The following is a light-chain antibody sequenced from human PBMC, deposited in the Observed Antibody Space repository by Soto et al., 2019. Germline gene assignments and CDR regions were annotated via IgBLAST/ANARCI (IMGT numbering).Light chain of an antibody. CDR2: DAS. CDR3: QQYHSYPYT. CDR1: HSISSW. Sequence: DIQMTQSPSTLSASVGGRVTITCRASHSISSWLAWYQQKPGKAPKLLIYDASSLQIGVPSRFSGSGSGTEFTLTLSRLQPDDFATYYCQQYHSYPYTFGQGTKLEIK. V-gene: IGKV1-5*01. J-gene: IGKJ2*01.